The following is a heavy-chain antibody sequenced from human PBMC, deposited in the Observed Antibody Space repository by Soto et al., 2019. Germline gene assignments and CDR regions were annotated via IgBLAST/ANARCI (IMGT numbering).Heavy chain of an antibody. V-gene: IGHV3-30*03. Sequence: PGGSLRLCCAAAGFTLSSCEMHWVRQAPGKGLEWVAVISNDGSSQYYADSVKGRFTISRDNSKNTLYLQMNSLRAEDTAVYYCARGIAVAGDDAFDIWGQGTMVTVSS. CDR3: ARGIAVAGDDAFDI. D-gene: IGHD6-19*01. CDR2: ISNDGSSQ. CDR1: GFTLSSCE. J-gene: IGHJ3*02.